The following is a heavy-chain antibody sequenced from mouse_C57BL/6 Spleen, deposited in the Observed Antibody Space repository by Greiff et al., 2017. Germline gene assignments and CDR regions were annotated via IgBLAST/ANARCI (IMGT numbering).Heavy chain of an antibody. D-gene: IGHD2-12*01. CDR2: FNPSNGGT. J-gene: IGHJ4*01. CDR3: APTIVRYSAMDY. Sequence: VQLQQPGTELVKPGASVKLSCKASGYTFTSYWMHWVKQRPGQGLEWIGNFNPSNGGTNYNEKFKSKATLTVAKSSSTAYMQLSSLTSEDSAVYYCAPTIVRYSAMDYWGQGTSVTVSS. CDR1: GYTFTSYW. V-gene: IGHV1-53*01.